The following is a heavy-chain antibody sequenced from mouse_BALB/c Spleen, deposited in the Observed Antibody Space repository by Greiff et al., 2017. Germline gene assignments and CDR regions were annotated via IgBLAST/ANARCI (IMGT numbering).Heavy chain of an antibody. D-gene: IGHD3-1*01. J-gene: IGHJ4*01. CDR2: INPYNDGT. CDR3: ARAARATGSMDY. CDR1: GCTFTSYV. Sequence: VQLKESGPELVKPGASVKMSCKASGCTFTSYVMHWVKQKPGQGLEWIGYINPYNDGTKYNEKFKGKATLTSDKSSSTAYMELSSLTSEDSAVYYCARAARATGSMDYWGQGTSVTVSS. V-gene: IGHV1-14*01.